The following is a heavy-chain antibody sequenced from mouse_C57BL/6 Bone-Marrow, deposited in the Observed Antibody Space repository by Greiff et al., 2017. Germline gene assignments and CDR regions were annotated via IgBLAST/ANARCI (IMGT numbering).Heavy chain of an antibody. D-gene: IGHD1-1*01. J-gene: IGHJ3*01. CDR2: ISSGSSTI. V-gene: IGHV5-17*01. CDR1: GFTFSDYG. CDR3: ARRITTVPCAY. Sequence: EVMLVESGGGLVKPGGSLKLSCAASGFTFSDYGMHWVRQAPEKGLEWVAYISSGSSTIYYADTVKGRFTISRANAKNTLFLQMTSLRSEDTAMYYCARRITTVPCAYWGQGTLVTVSA.